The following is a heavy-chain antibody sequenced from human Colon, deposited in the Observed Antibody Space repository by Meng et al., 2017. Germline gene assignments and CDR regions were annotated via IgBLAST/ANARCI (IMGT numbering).Heavy chain of an antibody. V-gene: IGHV4-39*01. Sequence: QPQLQESGPGLVKPSETLSLTCSVSGDSISSSDSYWGWIRQSPGKGLEWIGSIGHSGFTYYTPSPESRVTVSVDTSRSQFSLELTSVTAADTAVYYCVRSRAWVRTGFDPWGQGTLVTVSS. CDR3: VRSRAWVRTGFDP. CDR2: IGHSGFT. D-gene: IGHD1/OR15-1a*01. CDR1: GDSISSSDSY. J-gene: IGHJ5*02.